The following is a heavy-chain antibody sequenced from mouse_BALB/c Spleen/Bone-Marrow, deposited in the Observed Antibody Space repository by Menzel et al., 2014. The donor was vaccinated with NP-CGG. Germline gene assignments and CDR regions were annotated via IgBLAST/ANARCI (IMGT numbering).Heavy chain of an antibody. D-gene: IGHD2-2*01. CDR3: TRWLPYAMDY. Sequence: QVQLQQSWAELVRPGASVKLSCKASGYTFTNFWINWVKQRPGQGLEWIGNIYPSDSYTNYNQKFKDKATLTVDKSSSTAYMQLSSPTSEDSAVYYCTRWLPYAMDYWGQGTSVTVSS. CDR2: IYPSDSYT. J-gene: IGHJ4*01. V-gene: IGHV1-69*02. CDR1: GYTFTNFW.